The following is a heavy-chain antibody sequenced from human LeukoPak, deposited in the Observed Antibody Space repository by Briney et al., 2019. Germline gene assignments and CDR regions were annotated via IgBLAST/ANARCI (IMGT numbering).Heavy chain of an antibody. CDR2: IYYSGST. D-gene: IGHD4-23*01. CDR3: ARRSGKKYYFDY. V-gene: IGHV4-39*01. CDR1: GGSISSSSYY. Sequence: SETLSLTCTVYGGSISSSSYYWGRIRQPPGRGLEWIGSIYYSGSTYYNPSLKSRVTISVDTSKNQFSLKLSSVTAADTAVYYRARRSGKKYYFDYWGQGTLVTVSS. J-gene: IGHJ4*02.